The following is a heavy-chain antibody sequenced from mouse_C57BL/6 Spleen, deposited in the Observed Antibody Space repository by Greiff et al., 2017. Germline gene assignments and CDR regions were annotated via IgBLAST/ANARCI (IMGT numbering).Heavy chain of an antibody. Sequence: QVQLQQPGAELVKPGASVKLSCKASGYTFTSYWMQWVKQRPGQGLEWIGEIDPSDSYTNYNQKFKGKATLTVDTSSSTAYMQLSSLTSEDSAVYYCARSFYDGPFAYWGQGTLVTVSA. CDR3: ARSFYDGPFAY. D-gene: IGHD2-3*01. CDR1: GYTFTSYW. CDR2: IDPSDSYT. V-gene: IGHV1-50*01. J-gene: IGHJ3*01.